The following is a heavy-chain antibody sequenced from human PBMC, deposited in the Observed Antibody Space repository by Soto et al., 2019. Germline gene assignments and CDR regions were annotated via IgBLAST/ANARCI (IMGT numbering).Heavy chain of an antibody. D-gene: IGHD6-19*01. V-gene: IGHV3-23*01. CDR3: ASETPDSSGYYSYGMDV. CDR2: ISGSGGST. J-gene: IGHJ6*02. Sequence: GGSLRLSCAASGFTFSSYAMSWVRQAPGKGLEWVSAISGSGGSTYYADSVKGRFTISRDNSKNTLYLQMNSLRAEDTAAYYCASETPDSSGYYSYGMDVWGQGTTVTVSS. CDR1: GFTFSSYA.